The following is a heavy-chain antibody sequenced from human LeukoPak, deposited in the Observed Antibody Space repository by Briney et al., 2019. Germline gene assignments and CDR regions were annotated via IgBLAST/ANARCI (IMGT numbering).Heavy chain of an antibody. CDR3: VGRKSTTPNWFDP. D-gene: IGHD1-1*01. CDR1: GGSINSASYY. Sequence: SETLSLTCTVSGGSINSASYYCVWIRQSPGKGLEWIGAIYYSGVTFYNPSLKSRVTISVDTSKNQFSLKLTSVTAADTSIYYCVGRKSTTPNWFDPWGQGTLVTVSS. V-gene: IGHV4-39*01. J-gene: IGHJ5*02. CDR2: IYYSGVT.